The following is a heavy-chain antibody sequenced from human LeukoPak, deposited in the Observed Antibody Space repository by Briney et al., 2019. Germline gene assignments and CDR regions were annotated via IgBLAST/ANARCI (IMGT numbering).Heavy chain of an antibody. D-gene: IGHD2-8*01. CDR2: INPNSGGT. Sequence: ASVKVSCKASGYIFTGYYMHWVRQAPGQGLEWMGWINPNSGGTNYAQKFQGRVTMTRDTSISTAYMELSRLRSDDTAVYYCARVLILGCTNGVCQYYFDYWGQGTLVTVSS. V-gene: IGHV1-2*02. J-gene: IGHJ4*02. CDR3: ARVLILGCTNGVCQYYFDY. CDR1: GYIFTGYY.